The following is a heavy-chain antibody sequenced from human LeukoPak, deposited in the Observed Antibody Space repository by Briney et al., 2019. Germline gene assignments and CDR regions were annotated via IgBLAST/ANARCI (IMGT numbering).Heavy chain of an antibody. Sequence: GGSLRLSCAASGFTFSSYSMNWVRQAPGKGLEWVSAISGSGGGTYYADSVKGRFTISRDNSKNTLYLQMNSLRGEDTAVYYCAKTAAGGHHDYWGQGTLVTVSS. V-gene: IGHV3-23*01. D-gene: IGHD6-13*01. J-gene: IGHJ4*02. CDR1: GFTFSSYS. CDR2: ISGSGGGT. CDR3: AKTAAGGHHDY.